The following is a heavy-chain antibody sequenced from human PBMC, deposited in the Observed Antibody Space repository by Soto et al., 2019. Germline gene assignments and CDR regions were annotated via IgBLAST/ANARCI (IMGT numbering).Heavy chain of an antibody. V-gene: IGHV1-18*04. J-gene: IGHJ4*02. CDR2: ISAYNGNT. D-gene: IGHD3-9*01. CDR3: ARVWRDILTGYSLWYFDY. Sequence: QVQLVQSGAEVKKPGASVKVSCKPSGYTFTSYGISWVRQAPGQGLEWVGWISAYNGNTNYAQKLQGRVTMTTDTSPSTAYMELSSLRSDDTAVYYCARVWRDILTGYSLWYFDYWGQGTLVTVSS. CDR1: GYTFTSYG.